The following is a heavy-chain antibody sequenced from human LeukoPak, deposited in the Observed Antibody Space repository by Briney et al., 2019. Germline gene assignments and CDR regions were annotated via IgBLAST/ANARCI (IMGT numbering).Heavy chain of an antibody. D-gene: IGHD2-2*01. J-gene: IGHJ5*02. CDR3: ARSVVPAALDSNWFDP. CDR1: GGSISSYY. CDR2: IYYSGST. V-gene: IGHV4-59*01. Sequence: SETLSLTCTVSGGSISSYYWSWIRQPPGKGLEWIGYIYYSGSTNYNPSLKSRVTISVDTSQNQFSLKLSSVTAADTAVYYCARSVVPAALDSNWFDPWGQGTLVTVSS.